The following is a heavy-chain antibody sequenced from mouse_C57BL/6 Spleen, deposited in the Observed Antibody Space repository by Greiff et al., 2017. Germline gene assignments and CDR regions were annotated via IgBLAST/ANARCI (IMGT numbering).Heavy chain of an antibody. CDR2: ILPGSGST. J-gene: IGHJ3*01. CDR1: GYTFTGYW. V-gene: IGHV1-9*01. D-gene: IGHD1-1*01. Sequence: QVQLKQSGAELMKPGASVKLSCKATGYTFTGYWIEWVKQRPGHGLEWIGEILPGSGSTNYNEKFKGKATFTADTSSNTAYMQLSSLTTEVSAIYYCADYGSSYGWFAYWGQGTLVTVSA. CDR3: ADYGSSYGWFAY.